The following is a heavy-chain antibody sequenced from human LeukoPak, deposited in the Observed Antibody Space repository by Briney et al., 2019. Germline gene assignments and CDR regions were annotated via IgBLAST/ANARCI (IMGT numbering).Heavy chain of an antibody. CDR1: AFTVGNNY. CDR3: ARGGSGLSFDY. J-gene: IGHJ4*02. CDR2: IYRDGST. D-gene: IGHD1-14*01. V-gene: IGHV3-53*01. Sequence: GGSLRLSCAASAFTVGNNYMSWVRQAPGKGLEWVSVIYRDGSTYYADSVKGRFTIPRDNSKNALNLQMNSLRAEDTAVYHCARGGSGLSFDYWGQGTLVTISS.